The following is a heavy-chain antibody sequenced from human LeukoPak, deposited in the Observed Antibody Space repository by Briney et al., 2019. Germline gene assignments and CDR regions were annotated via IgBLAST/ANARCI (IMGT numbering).Heavy chain of an antibody. CDR1: GFTFSSYG. J-gene: IGHJ5*02. D-gene: IGHD3-10*01. CDR2: IWYDGSNK. CDR3: AGGQNYYGSGSYP. V-gene: IGHV3-33*01. Sequence: PGRSLRLSCAASGFTFSSYGMHGVRQAPGKGLEGGAVIWYDGSNKYYADSVKGRFTISRDNSKNTLYLQMNSLRAEDTAVYYCAGGQNYYGSGSYPWGQGHLVTVSS.